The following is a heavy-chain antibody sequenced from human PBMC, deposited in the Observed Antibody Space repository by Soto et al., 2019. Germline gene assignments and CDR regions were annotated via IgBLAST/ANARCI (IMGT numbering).Heavy chain of an antibody. D-gene: IGHD3-3*01. Sequence: GGSLRLSRTASGFDCGDYARSWLRQAPGKRLEWLSNIKQDGSEQYYVNYVKGRFTISRDNAKNSLYLQMNSLRAEGTAVYYCARSVLRFLDSMGMGVGGQGTTVTVSS. CDR1: GFDCGDYA. CDR3: ARSVLRFLDSMGMGV. J-gene: IGHJ6*02. V-gene: IGHV3-7*01. CDR2: IKQDGSEQ.